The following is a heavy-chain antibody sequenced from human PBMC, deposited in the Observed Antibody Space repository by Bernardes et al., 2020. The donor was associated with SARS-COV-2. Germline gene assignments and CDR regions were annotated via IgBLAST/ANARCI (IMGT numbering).Heavy chain of an antibody. CDR2: IYYSGGT. D-gene: IGHD1-26*01. CDR1: GDSISSRTYY. Sequence: SETLSLTCSVSGDSISSRTYYWGWIRQSPGKGLEWIGSIYYSGGTYYNPSLKGRVTISVDTSKNQFSLRLSSPTAADAGVYYCAGHPRRLQVSGSWFDPWGQGTLVNVSS. J-gene: IGHJ5*02. CDR3: AGHPRRLQVSGSWFDP. V-gene: IGHV4-39*01.